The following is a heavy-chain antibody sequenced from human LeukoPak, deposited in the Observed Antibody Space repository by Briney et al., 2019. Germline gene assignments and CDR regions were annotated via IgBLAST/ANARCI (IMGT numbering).Heavy chain of an antibody. V-gene: IGHV4-39*07. CDR1: GGSICSSSYY. Sequence: PSETLSLTCTVSGGSICSSSYYWGWIRQPPGKGLEWIGSIYYSGSTYYNPSLKSRVTISVDTSKNQFSLKLTSVTAADTAVYYCARVAIPGYSSSHLDYWGQGTLVTVSS. CDR2: IYYSGST. J-gene: IGHJ4*02. D-gene: IGHD6-13*01. CDR3: ARVAIPGYSSSHLDY.